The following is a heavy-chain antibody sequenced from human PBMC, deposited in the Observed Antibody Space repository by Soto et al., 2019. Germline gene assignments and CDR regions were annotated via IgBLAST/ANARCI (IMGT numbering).Heavy chain of an antibody. Sequence: QVQLVESGGGVVQPGRSLRLSCAASGFTFSSYGMHWVRQAPGKGLEWVAVISYDGSNKYYADSVKGRFTISRDNSKKTLYLQMNSLRAEDTAVYYCANFIRFSGPTWGQGTLVTVSS. CDR2: ISYDGSNK. CDR3: ANFIRFSGPT. D-gene: IGHD3-3*01. CDR1: GFTFSSYG. V-gene: IGHV3-30*18. J-gene: IGHJ5*02.